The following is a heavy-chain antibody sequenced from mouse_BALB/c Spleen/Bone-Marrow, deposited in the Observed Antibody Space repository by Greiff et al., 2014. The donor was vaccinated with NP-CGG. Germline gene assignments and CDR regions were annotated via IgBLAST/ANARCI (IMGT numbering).Heavy chain of an antibody. D-gene: IGHD2-14*01. CDR3: ARHHRYAYYFDY. J-gene: IGHJ2*01. CDR1: GYTFTSSW. CDR2: IHPNTDNT. Sequence: QVQLQQSGSVLVRPGASVKLSCKASGYTFTSSWMHWAKQRPGQGLEWIGEIHPNTDNTNYDEKFKGKATLTVDTSSSTAYEDLSSLTSEDSAVYYCARHHRYAYYFDYWGQGTTLTVSS. V-gene: IGHV1S130*01.